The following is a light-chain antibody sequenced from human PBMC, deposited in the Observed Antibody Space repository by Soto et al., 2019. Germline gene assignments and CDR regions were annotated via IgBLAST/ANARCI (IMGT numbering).Light chain of an antibody. CDR2: AAS. J-gene: IGKJ3*01. CDR1: QGISSY. CDR3: QQYSAYPFT. V-gene: IGKV1-16*01. Sequence: DIQMAQSPSSLSASVGDRVTITCRASQGISSYLAWFQQKPGKAPKSLIHAASSLQSGVPSRFSGSGSGTDFTLTISSLQPEDFATYVCQQYSAYPFTFGPGTKVDIK.